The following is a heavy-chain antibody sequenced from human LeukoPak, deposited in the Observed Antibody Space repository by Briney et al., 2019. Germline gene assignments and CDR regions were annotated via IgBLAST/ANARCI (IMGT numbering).Heavy chain of an antibody. CDR2: ISYDGSNK. V-gene: IGHV3-30*18. CDR1: GFSFSFYG. Sequence: GRSLRLSCAASGFSFSFYGMHWVRQAPGKGLEWVAVISYDGSNKYYADPVKGRFTISRDNSKNTLYLQMNSLRAEDTAVYYCAKDLTTGITGTGIDYWGQGTLVTVSS. J-gene: IGHJ4*02. CDR3: AKDLTTGITGTGIDY. D-gene: IGHD1-7*01.